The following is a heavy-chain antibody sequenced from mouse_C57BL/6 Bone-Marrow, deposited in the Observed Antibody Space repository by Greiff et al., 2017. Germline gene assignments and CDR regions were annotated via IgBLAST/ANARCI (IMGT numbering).Heavy chain of an antibody. Sequence: EVNLVESGGGLVKPGGSLKLSCAASGFPFSSYAMSWVRQTPETRLEWVATISDGGSYTYYPDNVKGRFTISRDNAKNNLYLQMSHLKSEDTAMYYCARDQNAMDYWGQGTSVTVSS. V-gene: IGHV5-4*01. CDR2: ISDGGSYT. CDR3: ARDQNAMDY. CDR1: GFPFSSYA. J-gene: IGHJ4*01.